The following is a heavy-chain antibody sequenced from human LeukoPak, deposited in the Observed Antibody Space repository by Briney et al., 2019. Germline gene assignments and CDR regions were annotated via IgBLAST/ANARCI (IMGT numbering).Heavy chain of an antibody. CDR2: ISWSSRAS. CDR3: AKDISPRDVYDFWT. J-gene: IGHJ2*01. D-gene: IGHD3-3*01. CDR1: GFTFKDYA. Sequence: GRSLRLSCAASGFTFKDYAMHWVRQAPGKGLEWVSGISWSSRASAYADSVKGRFTISRDNAKNSLYLQMNSLRAEDTALYYCAKDISPRDVYDFWTWGRGTLVTVSS. V-gene: IGHV3-9*01.